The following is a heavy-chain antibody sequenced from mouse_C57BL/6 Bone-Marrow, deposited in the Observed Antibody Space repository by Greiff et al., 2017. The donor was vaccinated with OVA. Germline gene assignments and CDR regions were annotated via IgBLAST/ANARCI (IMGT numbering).Heavy chain of an antibody. CDR1: GFNIKDYY. D-gene: IGHD2-1*01. CDR3: ARDGNYGAERDDYAKDD. J-gene: IGHJ4*01. Sequence: VQLQQSGAELVKPGASVKLSCTASGFNIKDYYMHWVKQRTEQGLEWIGRIDPEDGETKYAPNFQGKATITADTSSNTAYLQLSSLTSEDTAVYYSARDGNYGAERDDYAKDDWGQGTSVTVSS. CDR2: IDPEDGET. V-gene: IGHV14-2*01.